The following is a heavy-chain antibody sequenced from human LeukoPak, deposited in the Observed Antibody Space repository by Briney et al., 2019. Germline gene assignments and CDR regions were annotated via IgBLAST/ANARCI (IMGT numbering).Heavy chain of an antibody. CDR3: ARDRVLSGY. J-gene: IGHJ4*02. D-gene: IGHD4/OR15-4a*01. CDR1: GFTLSSYW. Sequence: RGSLRLSCAPFGFTLSSYWISWVRHTPGKGLEWVAKIKQDGSEKYYVDSVKGRFTISRDNAKNSLYLQMNSLRAEDTAVYYCARDRVLSGYWGQGTLVTVSS. V-gene: IGHV3-7*01. CDR2: IKQDGSEK.